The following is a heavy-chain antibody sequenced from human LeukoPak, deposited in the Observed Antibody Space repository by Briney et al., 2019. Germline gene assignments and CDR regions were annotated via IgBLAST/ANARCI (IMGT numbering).Heavy chain of an antibody. CDR3: TTNNGGKYGSGSYRRYFDY. J-gene: IGHJ4*02. CDR2: IKSKTDGGTT. D-gene: IGHD3-10*01. CDR1: GFTFSNAW. V-gene: IGHV3-15*01. Sequence: GGSLRLSCAASGFTFSNAWMSWVRQAPGKGLEWVGRIKSKTDGGTTDYAAPVKGRFTISRDDSKNTLYLQMNSLKTEDTAVYYCTTNNGGKYGSGSYRRYFDYWGQGTLVTVSS.